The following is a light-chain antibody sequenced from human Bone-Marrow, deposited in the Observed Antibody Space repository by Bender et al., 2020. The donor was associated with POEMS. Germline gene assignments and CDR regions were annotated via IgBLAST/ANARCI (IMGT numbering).Light chain of an antibody. V-gene: IGLV3-1*01. CDR1: DLGDKY. J-gene: IGLJ2*01. Sequence: SYEVTQPPSVSVSPGQTASITCSGDDLGDKYVAWYQQKPGQSPVLVIYQDTKRPSGIPERFSGSNSGNTATLTISGTQAMDEADYYCKEWETYSVLFGGGTKLTVL. CDR3: KEWETYSVL. CDR2: QDT.